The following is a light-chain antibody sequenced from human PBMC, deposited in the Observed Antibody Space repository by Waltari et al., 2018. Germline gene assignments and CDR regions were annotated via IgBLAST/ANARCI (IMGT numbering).Light chain of an antibody. J-gene: IGLJ3*02. Sequence: QSALSQPASVSGSPGQSITISCTGTSYAVGRSTYVSWYQQHPNKAPKLIIYRVTARPSGVSSRFSGSKSGNTASLTISGLQAEDEAEYHCSSYSSGNTLVLFGGGTKLTVL. CDR3: SSYSSGNTLVL. CDR2: RVT. CDR1: SYAVGRSTY. V-gene: IGLV2-14*01.